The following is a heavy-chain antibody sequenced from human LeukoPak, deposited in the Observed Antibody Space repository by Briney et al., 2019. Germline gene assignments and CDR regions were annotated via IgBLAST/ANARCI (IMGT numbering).Heavy chain of an antibody. J-gene: IGHJ4*02. CDR2: INHSGST. V-gene: IGHV4-34*01. CDR3: ARGPSPGIAAAGTPLGY. Sequence: PSETLSLTCAVYGGSFSGYYWSWIRQPPGKGLEWIGEINHSGSTNYNPSLKSRVTISVDTSKNQFSLKLSSVTAADTAVYYCARGPSPGIAAAGTPLGYWGQGILVTVSS. D-gene: IGHD6-13*01. CDR1: GGSFSGYY.